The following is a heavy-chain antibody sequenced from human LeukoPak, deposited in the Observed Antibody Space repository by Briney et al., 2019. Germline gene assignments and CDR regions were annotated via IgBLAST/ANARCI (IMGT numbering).Heavy chain of an antibody. V-gene: IGHV1-46*01. D-gene: IGHD1-26*01. CDR2: INPSGGST. CDR3: AKSEVGAISWVH. CDR1: GYTFTNYH. J-gene: IGHJ4*02. Sequence: ASVKVSCKASGYTFTNYHMHWVRQAPGQGLEWMGIINPSGGSTSYAQKFQGRVTMTRDTSTSTVSMELSSLRSEDTAVYYCAKSEVGAISWVHWGQGTLVIVSS.